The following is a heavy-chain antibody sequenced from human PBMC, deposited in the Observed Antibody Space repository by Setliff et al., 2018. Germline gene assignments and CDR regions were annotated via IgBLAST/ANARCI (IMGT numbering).Heavy chain of an antibody. CDR3: AREQWLDPPGYYYMDV. CDR2: IYTSGST. D-gene: IGHD6-19*01. Sequence: SETLSLTCTVSGGSISSYYWSWIRQPAGGGLEWIGRIYTSGSTNYNPSLKSRVTMSIDTSKNQFSLKLNSVTAADMAVYYCAREQWLDPPGYYYMDVWAKGTTVTVSS. V-gene: IGHV4-4*07. CDR1: GGSISSYY. J-gene: IGHJ6*03.